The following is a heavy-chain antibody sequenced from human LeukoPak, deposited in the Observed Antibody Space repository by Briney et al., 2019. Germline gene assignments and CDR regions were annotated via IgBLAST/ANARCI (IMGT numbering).Heavy chain of an antibody. CDR2: ISAYNGNT. Sequence: AAVKVSCKASGYTFTSYGISWVRQAPGQGLEWMGWISAYNGNTNYAQKLQGRVTMTTDTSTSTAYMELRSLRSDDTAVYYCARGQRAHVEWSSYMDVWGKGTTVTVSS. CDR1: GYTFTSYG. CDR3: ARGQRAHVEWSSYMDV. J-gene: IGHJ6*03. D-gene: IGHD3-3*01. V-gene: IGHV1-18*01.